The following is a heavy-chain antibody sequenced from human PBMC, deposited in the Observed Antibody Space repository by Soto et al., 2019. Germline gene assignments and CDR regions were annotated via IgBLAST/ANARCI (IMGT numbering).Heavy chain of an antibody. CDR1: GFTFSSYW. D-gene: IGHD6-13*01. J-gene: IGHJ4*02. CDR2: INSDGSTS. V-gene: IGHV3-74*01. CDR3: AIVSPKSGSGWYTYC. Sequence: GGSLRLSCAASGFTFSSYWMHWVRQAPGKGLVWISRINSDGSTSTYADSVKGRFTISRDNAKNTVYLQMDSLRAEDTAVYYCAIVSPKSGSGWYTYCWGQGTLVTGSS.